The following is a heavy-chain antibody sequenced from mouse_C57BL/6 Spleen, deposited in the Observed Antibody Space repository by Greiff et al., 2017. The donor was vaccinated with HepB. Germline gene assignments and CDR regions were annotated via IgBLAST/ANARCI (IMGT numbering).Heavy chain of an antibody. Sequence: VKLVESGAELARPGASVKLSCKASGYTFTSYGISWVKQRTGQGLEWIGEIYPRSGNTYYNEKFKGKATLTADKSSSTAYMELRSLTSEDSAVYFCAPLLLRFMDYWGQGTSVTVSS. D-gene: IGHD1-1*01. CDR1: GYTFTSYG. CDR3: APLLLRFMDY. J-gene: IGHJ4*01. CDR2: IYPRSGNT. V-gene: IGHV1-81*01.